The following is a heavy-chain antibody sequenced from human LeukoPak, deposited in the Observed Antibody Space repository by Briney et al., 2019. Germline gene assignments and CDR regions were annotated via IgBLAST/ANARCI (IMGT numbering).Heavy chain of an antibody. CDR3: ARDRGDYGDYDRLDY. CDR1: GYTFTSYG. J-gene: IGHJ4*02. CDR2: ISAYNGNT. Sequence: ASVKVSCKASGYTFTSYGISWVRQAPGQGLEWMGWISAYNGNTNYAQKLQGRVTMTTDTSTSTAYVELRSLRSDDTAVYYCARDRGDYGDYDRLDYWGQGTLVTVSS. D-gene: IGHD4-17*01. V-gene: IGHV1-18*01.